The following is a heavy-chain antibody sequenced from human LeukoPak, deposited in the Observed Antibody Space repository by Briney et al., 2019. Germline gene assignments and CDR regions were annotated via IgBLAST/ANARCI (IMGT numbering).Heavy chain of an antibody. CDR2: IYSGGST. CDR3: ARLTTVTSEYYFDG. Sequence: GRSLRLSCAASGFTVSSNYMSWVRQAPGKGMEWVSVIYSGGSTYYADSVKGRFTISRDNSKNTLYLQMNSLRAEDTAVYYCARLTTVTSEYYFDGWGQGTLVTVSS. V-gene: IGHV3-53*01. CDR1: GFTVSSNY. D-gene: IGHD4-17*01. J-gene: IGHJ4*02.